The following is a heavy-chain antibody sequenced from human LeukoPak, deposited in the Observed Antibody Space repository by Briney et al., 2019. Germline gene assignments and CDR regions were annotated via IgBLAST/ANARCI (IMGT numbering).Heavy chain of an antibody. D-gene: IGHD6-19*01. Sequence: GGSLRLSCAASGFTLRSYAMSWVRQAPGKGLEWVSAICGSGGSTYYADSVKGRFTISRDNSKNTLYLQMNSVRAEDTAVYYCAKNGYSSGWGPEYFQHWGQGTLVTVSS. J-gene: IGHJ1*01. V-gene: IGHV3-23*01. CDR1: GFTLRSYA. CDR3: AKNGYSSGWGPEYFQH. CDR2: ICGSGGST.